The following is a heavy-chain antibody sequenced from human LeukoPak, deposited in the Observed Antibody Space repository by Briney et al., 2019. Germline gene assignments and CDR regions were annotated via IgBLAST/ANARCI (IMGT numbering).Heavy chain of an antibody. V-gene: IGHV4-30-2*01. CDR2: IYHSGST. CDR3: ARADSHYDFWSGTKNDAFDI. CDR1: GGSISSGGYS. D-gene: IGHD3-3*01. J-gene: IGHJ3*02. Sequence: SETLSLTCAVSGGSISSGGYSWSWIRQPPGKGLEWIGYIYHSGSTYCNPSLKSRVTISVDRSKNQFSLKLSSVTAADTAVYYCARADSHYDFWSGTKNDAFDIWGQGTMVTVSS.